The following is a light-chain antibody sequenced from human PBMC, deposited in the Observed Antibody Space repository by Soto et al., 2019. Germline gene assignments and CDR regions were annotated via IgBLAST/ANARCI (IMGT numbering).Light chain of an antibody. J-gene: IGLJ1*01. CDR2: AVS. CDR3: SSYTSDSSYV. Sequence: QSVLTQPASVSGSPGQSITISCTGTSSDVGLYDYVSWYQQHPGKAPQLMIYAVSNRPSGVSNRFSASKSGNTASLFISGLQAEDEADYYCSSYTSDSSYVSGSRTKATVL. V-gene: IGLV2-14*01. CDR1: SSDVGLYDY.